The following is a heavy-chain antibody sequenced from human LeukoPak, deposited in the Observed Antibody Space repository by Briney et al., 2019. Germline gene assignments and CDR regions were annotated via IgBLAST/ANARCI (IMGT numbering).Heavy chain of an antibody. CDR1: GYTFTSYG. CDR3: ARARWGYDSSGYVDY. V-gene: IGHV1-18*01. CDR2: ISAYNGNT. D-gene: IGHD3-22*01. Sequence: ASVKVSCKASGYTFTSYGISWVRQAPGQGLEWMGWISAYNGNTNYAQKLQGRVTMTTDTSTSTAYMELRSLRSDDTAVYYCARARWGYDSSGYVDYWGQGTLVTVSS. J-gene: IGHJ4*02.